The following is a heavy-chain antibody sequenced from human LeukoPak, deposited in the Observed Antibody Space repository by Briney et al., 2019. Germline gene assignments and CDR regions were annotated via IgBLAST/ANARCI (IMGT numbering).Heavy chain of an antibody. J-gene: IGHJ3*02. D-gene: IGHD1-26*01. CDR2: ISAYNGNT. CDR3: ARDFDLGLVGATIELVNDAFDI. CDR1: GYTFTSYG. Sequence: ASVKVSCKASGYTFTSYGINWVRQAPGQGLEWMGWISAYNGNTNYAQKLQGRVTMTTDTSTSTAYMELRSLRSDDTAVYYCARDFDLGLVGATIELVNDAFDIWGQGTMVTVSS. V-gene: IGHV1-18*01.